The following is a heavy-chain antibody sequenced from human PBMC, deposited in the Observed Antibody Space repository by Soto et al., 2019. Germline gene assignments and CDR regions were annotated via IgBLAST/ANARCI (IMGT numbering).Heavy chain of an antibody. Sequence: SETLSLTCTVSGGSISSGGYYWSWIRQHPGKGLEWIGYIYYSGSTYYNPSLKSRVTISVDTSKNQFSLKLSSVTAADTAVYYCARGVDFSGGSCYSAEYFQHWGQGTLVTVSS. V-gene: IGHV4-31*03. J-gene: IGHJ1*01. CDR3: ARGVDFSGGSCYSAEYFQH. D-gene: IGHD2-15*01. CDR2: IYYSGST. CDR1: GGSISSGGYY.